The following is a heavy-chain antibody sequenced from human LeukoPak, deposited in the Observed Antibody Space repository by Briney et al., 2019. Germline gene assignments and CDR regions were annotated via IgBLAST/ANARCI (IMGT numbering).Heavy chain of an antibody. CDR2: INHSGST. D-gene: IGHD3-3*01. J-gene: IGHJ4*02. CDR3: ARFFYDFWSGYSRFDY. Sequence: SETLSLTCAVYGGSFSGYYWSWIRQPPGKGLEWIREINHSGSTNYNPSLKSRVTISVDTSKNQFSLKLSSVTAADTAVYYCARFFYDFWSGYSRFDYWGQGTLVTVSS. V-gene: IGHV4-34*01. CDR1: GGSFSGYY.